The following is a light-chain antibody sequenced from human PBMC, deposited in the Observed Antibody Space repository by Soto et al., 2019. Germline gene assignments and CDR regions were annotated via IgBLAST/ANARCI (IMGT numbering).Light chain of an antibody. V-gene: IGKV3D-15*01. CDR2: GAS. Sequence: EIVMTPSSSTLSVSPRARATLSCRASQSVGSDLVWYRQKPGQAPRLLIYGASSRATGIPDRFSGSGSGTDFTLTISRLEPEDFAVYYCHQYNHWLTWTFGQGTKVDIK. CDR1: QSVGSD. J-gene: IGKJ1*01. CDR3: HQYNHWLTWT.